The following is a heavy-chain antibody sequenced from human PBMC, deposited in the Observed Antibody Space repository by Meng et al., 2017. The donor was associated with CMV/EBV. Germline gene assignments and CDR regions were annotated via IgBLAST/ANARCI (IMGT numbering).Heavy chain of an antibody. J-gene: IGHJ5*02. CDR1: GYTFTSYG. Sequence: GQLVQSGACVRRPGASVKVSCKAFGYTFTSYGISWVRQAPGQGLEWMGWISAYNGNTNYAQKLQGRVTMTTDTSTSTAYMELRSLRSDDTAVYYCARGRRGADNWFDPWGQGTLVTVSS. CDR2: ISAYNGNT. V-gene: IGHV1-18*01. CDR3: ARGRRGADNWFDP.